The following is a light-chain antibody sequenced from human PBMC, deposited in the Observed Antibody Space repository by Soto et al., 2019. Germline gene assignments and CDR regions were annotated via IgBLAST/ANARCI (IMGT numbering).Light chain of an antibody. J-gene: IGKJ1*01. CDR2: DVS. V-gene: IGKV1-5*01. Sequence: DIQMTQSPPTLSASVGDRVTITCRASQTISNWLAWYQQKPGKAPKLLIYDVSNLESGVPSRFRGSGSGTEFTLTISSLQPDDVATYYCQQYNTFWTFGQGTKVEIK. CDR1: QTISNW. CDR3: QQYNTFWT.